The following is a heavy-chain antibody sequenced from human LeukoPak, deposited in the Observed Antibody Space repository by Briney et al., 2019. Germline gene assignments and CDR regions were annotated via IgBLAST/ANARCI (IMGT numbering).Heavy chain of an antibody. CDR2: IYSGGST. Sequence: GGSLRLSCAASGFTVSSNYMSWVRQAPGKGLEWVSVIYSGGSTYYADSVKGRFTISRDDSKNTLYLQMHSLRAEDTAVYYCARTRSWWHAFDIWGQGTMVTVSS. D-gene: IGHD6-13*01. CDR1: GFTVSSNY. V-gene: IGHV3-53*01. J-gene: IGHJ3*02. CDR3: ARTRSWWHAFDI.